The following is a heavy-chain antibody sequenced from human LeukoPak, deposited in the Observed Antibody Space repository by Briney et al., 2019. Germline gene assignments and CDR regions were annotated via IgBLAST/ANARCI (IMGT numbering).Heavy chain of an antibody. CDR3: ARDPGYESWSPFWGGMDV. CDR1: GFTFSSSW. D-gene: IGHD3-16*01. V-gene: IGHV3-74*01. Sequence: GGSLRLSCAASGFTFSSSWMHWVRQAPGKGLVWVSRITRDGSSTTYADSVKGRFTTSRDNAKNTLYMQMDSLRDDDTAVYYCARDPGYESWSPFWGGMDVWGNGTTVIVSS. CDR2: ITRDGSST. J-gene: IGHJ6*04.